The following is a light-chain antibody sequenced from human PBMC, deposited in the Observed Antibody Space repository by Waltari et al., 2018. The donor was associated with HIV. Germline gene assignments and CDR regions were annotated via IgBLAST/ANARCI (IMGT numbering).Light chain of an antibody. CDR1: SFNIGSNT. CDR3: AAWQDSLNGYV. J-gene: IGLJ1*01. CDR2: GNK. V-gene: IGLV1-44*01. Sequence: QSVLTQPPSASGTPGQRVTIPCSGGSFNIGSNTVSWYQQLPGTAPNLLTYGNKQPPPGLPHLFSGSKSGDSGSLAVSGLQSEDEADYSCAAWQDSLNGYVFGTGTKVTVL.